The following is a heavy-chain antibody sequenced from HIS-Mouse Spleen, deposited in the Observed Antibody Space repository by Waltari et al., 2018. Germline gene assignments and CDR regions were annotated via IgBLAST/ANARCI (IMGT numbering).Heavy chain of an antibody. CDR2: SNPNSGGT. Sequence: QVQLVQSGAEVKKPGASVKVSCKASGYTFTGYYMHWVRQAPGQGLEWIGCSNPNSGGTNYAQKFQGRVTMTRDTSISTAYMELSRLRSDDTAVYYCARESGDHDAFDIWGQGTMVTVSS. D-gene: IGHD7-27*01. CDR3: ARESGDHDAFDI. CDR1: GYTFTGYY. V-gene: IGHV1-2*02. J-gene: IGHJ3*02.